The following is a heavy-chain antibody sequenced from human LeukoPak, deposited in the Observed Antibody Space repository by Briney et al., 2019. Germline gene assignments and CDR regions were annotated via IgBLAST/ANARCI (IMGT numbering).Heavy chain of an antibody. CDR2: ISAYNGNT. J-gene: IGHJ4*02. CDR1: GYTFNSYG. Sequence: ASVNVSCKASGYTFNSYGISWVHQAPGQGLNWMGWISAYNGNTNYAQKLQGRVTMTTDTSTSTAYMELRSLRSDDTAVYYCARWSGSYFRFDYWGQGTLVSVSS. D-gene: IGHD1-26*01. CDR3: ARWSGSYFRFDY. V-gene: IGHV1-18*01.